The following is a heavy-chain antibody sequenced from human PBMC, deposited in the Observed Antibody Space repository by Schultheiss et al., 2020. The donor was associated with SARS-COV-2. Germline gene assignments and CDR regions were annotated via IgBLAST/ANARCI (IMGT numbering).Heavy chain of an antibody. V-gene: IGHV3-47*02. CDR1: GFAFSSYV. CDR2: IGTGGDT. J-gene: IGHJ5*02. D-gene: IGHD6-19*01. CDR3: ARDRDSSGWYVGWFDP. Sequence: SCAASGFAFSSYVLHWVRRAPGKGPEWVSAIGTGGDTYYADSVMGRFTISRDNAKKSLYLQMNSLIAEDMAVYYCARDRDSSGWYVGWFDPWGQGTLVTVSS.